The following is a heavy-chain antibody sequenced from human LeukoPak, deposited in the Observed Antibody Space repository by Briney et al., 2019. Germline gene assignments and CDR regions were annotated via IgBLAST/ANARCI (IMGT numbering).Heavy chain of an antibody. CDR1: GGSISSGSYY. Sequence: SETLSLTCSVSGGSISSGSYYWSWIRQPAGKGLEWIGRIYTSGSTNYNPSLKSRVTISVDTSKNQFSLKLSSVTAADTAVYYCARGDGYKDFDYWGQGTLVTVSS. CDR2: IYTSGST. CDR3: ARGDGYKDFDY. D-gene: IGHD5-24*01. V-gene: IGHV4-61*02. J-gene: IGHJ4*02.